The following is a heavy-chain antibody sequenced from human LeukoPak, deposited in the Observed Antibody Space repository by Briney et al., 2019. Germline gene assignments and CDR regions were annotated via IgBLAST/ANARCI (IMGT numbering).Heavy chain of an antibody. D-gene: IGHD3-22*01. CDR1: GFTFRSYW. CDR2: TYTGGNS. CDR3: ARGGRGSAAVVAPRSFDI. Sequence: PGGSLRLSCAASGFTFRSYWMRWVRQAPGKGLEWVSVTYTGGNSYYADSVKGRFIISRDISKNTLYLQMNSLRAEDSALYYCARGGRGSAAVVAPRSFDIWGQGTMVTVSS. J-gene: IGHJ3*02. V-gene: IGHV3-53*01.